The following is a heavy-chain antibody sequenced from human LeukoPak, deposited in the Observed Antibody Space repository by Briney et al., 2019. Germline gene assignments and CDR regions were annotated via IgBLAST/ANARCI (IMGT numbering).Heavy chain of an antibody. CDR3: ARVYYGSGSLYYYYYYMDV. D-gene: IGHD3-10*01. CDR2: IYSGGRT. CDR1: GFTVSSNY. J-gene: IGHJ6*03. V-gene: IGHV3-53*01. Sequence: GGSLRLSCAASGFTVSSNYMSWVRQAPGKGLEWVSVIYSGGRTYYADSVKGRFTISRDNSKNTLYLQMNSLRAEDTAVYYCARVYYGSGSLYYYYYYMDVWGKGTTVTISS.